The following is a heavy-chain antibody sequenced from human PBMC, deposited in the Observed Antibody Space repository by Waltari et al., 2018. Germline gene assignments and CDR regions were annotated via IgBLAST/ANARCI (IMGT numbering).Heavy chain of an antibody. Sequence: EVQLLESGGGLVQPGGSLRLSCAGAGITFSAYALSWVRQAPGKGLEWVSGINDGGGSTYYADSVKGRFTISRDNSRKMLFLQMSGLRAEDTAIYYCAKETLRWFDYWGQGTLVAVSS. CDR1: GITFSAYA. CDR3: AKETLRWFDY. CDR2: INDGGGST. V-gene: IGHV3-23*01. J-gene: IGHJ4*02. D-gene: IGHD5-12*01.